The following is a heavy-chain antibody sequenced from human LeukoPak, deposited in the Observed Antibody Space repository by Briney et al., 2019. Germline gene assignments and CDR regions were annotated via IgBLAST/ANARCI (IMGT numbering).Heavy chain of an antibody. V-gene: IGHV3-23*01. CDR2: ISGSGGST. Sequence: SGGSLRLSCAASGFTFSSYAMSWVRQAPGKGLEWVSAISGSGGSTYYADSVKGRFTISRDNSKNTLYLQMNSLRAEDTAVYYCAKVSLWFGEWYLDYWGQGTLVTVSS. CDR1: GFTFSSYA. CDR3: AKVSLWFGEWYLDY. J-gene: IGHJ4*02. D-gene: IGHD3-10*01.